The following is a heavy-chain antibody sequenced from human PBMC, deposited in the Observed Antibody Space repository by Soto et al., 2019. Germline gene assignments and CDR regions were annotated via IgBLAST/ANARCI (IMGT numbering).Heavy chain of an antibody. CDR3: ARCTVDTIVTSGWCHYLDP. CDR2: VSGSGGTT. V-gene: IGHV3-23*01. J-gene: IGHJ5*02. D-gene: IGHD6-19*01. CDR1: GFTFSSSA. Sequence: EVQLLDSGGGLVQPGGSLRLSCAASGFTFSSSAMSWVRQAPGKGLEWVSDVSGSGGTTYYADSVRGRFTISRDNTKNTLYLQMNNLRAEDTAIYFCARCTVDTIVTSGWCHYLDPWGQGILVTVSS.